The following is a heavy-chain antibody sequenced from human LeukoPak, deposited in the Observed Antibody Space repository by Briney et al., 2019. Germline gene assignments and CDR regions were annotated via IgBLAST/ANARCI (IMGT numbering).Heavy chain of an antibody. V-gene: IGHV3-11*04. CDR2: ISNSGSTT. J-gene: IGHJ6*04. CDR3: AELGITMIGGV. Sequence: GGSLRLSCAASEFTFSDYYMSWIRQAPGQGLEWVSYISNSGSTTYYADSVKGRFTISRDNAKNSLYLQMNSLRAEDTAVYYCAELGITMIGGVWGKGTTVTISS. CDR1: EFTFSDYY. D-gene: IGHD3-10*02.